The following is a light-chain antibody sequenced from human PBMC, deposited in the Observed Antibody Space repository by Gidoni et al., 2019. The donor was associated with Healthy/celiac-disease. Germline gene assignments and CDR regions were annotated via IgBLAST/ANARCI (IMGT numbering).Light chain of an antibody. Sequence: QSALTHPPSASWSPGQSVTLSCTGTSSDVGGYNYVSWYQQHPGKATKLMIYEVSKRPSGVPDRFSGSKSGNTASLTVSGLQAEDEADYYCSSYAGSNNFVFGTGTKVTV. J-gene: IGLJ1*01. CDR2: EVS. CDR1: SSDVGGYNY. CDR3: SSYAGSNNFV. V-gene: IGLV2-8*01.